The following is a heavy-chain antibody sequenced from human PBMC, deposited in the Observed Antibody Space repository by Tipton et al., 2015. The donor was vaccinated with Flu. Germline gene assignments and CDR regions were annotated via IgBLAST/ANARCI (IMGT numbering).Heavy chain of an antibody. CDR2: IYYSGST. CDR1: GGSISSYY. V-gene: IGHV4-59*01. Sequence: LRLPCTVPGGSISSYYWSWIRQPPGKGLEWIGYIYYSGSTNYNPSLKSRVTISVDTSKNQFSLKLSSVTAADTAVYYCARAHSLYDFWSGYSHAFDIWGQGTMVTVSS. D-gene: IGHD3-3*01. J-gene: IGHJ3*02. CDR3: ARAHSLYDFWSGYSHAFDI.